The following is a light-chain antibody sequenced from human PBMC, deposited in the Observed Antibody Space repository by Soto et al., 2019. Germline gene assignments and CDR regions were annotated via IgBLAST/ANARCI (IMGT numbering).Light chain of an antibody. Sequence: EIVLTQSPGTLSVSPGDRVTLSCRASQSISINLAWYQHKPGQAPRLLIHAGFTRATGIPARISGSGSGPEFTLTISSLQSEDFAVYYCQQFRNWPWTFGQGTKVEV. J-gene: IGKJ1*01. CDR3: QQFRNWPWT. CDR2: AGF. CDR1: QSISIN. V-gene: IGKV3D-15*01.